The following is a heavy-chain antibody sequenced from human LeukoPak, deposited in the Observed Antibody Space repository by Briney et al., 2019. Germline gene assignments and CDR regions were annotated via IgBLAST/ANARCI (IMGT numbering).Heavy chain of an antibody. D-gene: IGHD3-22*01. CDR2: IIPIFGTT. J-gene: IGHJ3*02. CDR3: ARPTHYYDSSGYPFDI. CDR1: GGTFSTYP. V-gene: IGHV1-69*01. Sequence: GSSVKVSCKASGGTFSTYPISWVRQAPGQGLEWMGGIIPIFGTTNDAQKFQGRVTITADESTSTAYMELGSLRSEDTAVYYCARPTHYYDSSGYPFDIWGQGTMVTGSP.